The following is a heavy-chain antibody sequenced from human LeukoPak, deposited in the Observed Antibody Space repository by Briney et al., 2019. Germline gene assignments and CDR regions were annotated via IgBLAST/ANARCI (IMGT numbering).Heavy chain of an antibody. J-gene: IGHJ4*02. V-gene: IGHV3-64D*06. CDR1: GFTFTSHV. D-gene: IGHD1-1*01. Sequence: GGSLRLSCSASGFTFTSHVMHRVRQAPGKGLQYVSGISMNVQTTYYAGSVKGRFTISRDSSKNTVYLQMNSLTAEDTAVYYCVREGLERRTNFDYWGQGILVSVSS. CDR2: ISMNVQTT. CDR3: VREGLERRTNFDY.